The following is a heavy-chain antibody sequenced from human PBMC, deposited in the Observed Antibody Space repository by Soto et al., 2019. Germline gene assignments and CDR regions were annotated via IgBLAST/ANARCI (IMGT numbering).Heavy chain of an antibody. CDR3: ARARYYDWCFDL. J-gene: IGHJ4*02. CDR1: GGSISSTYW. V-gene: IGHV4-4*02. CDR2: IYHSGST. D-gene: IGHD3-9*01. Sequence: SETLSLTCAVSGGSISSTYWWSWVRQPPGKGLEWIGEIYHSGSTNVNPSLKSRVTISVDKSKNQFSLNLSSVAAADTAVYFCARARYYDWCFDLWGLGTPVTVSS.